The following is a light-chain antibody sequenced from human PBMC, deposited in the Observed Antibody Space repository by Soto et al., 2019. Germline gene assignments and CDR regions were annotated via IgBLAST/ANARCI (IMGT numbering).Light chain of an antibody. Sequence: AIQLTQSPSSLSASVGDRVTITCRASHGISSALAWYQQKPGKAPKLLIYDASSLESGVPSRFSGSGSGTDFTLTISSLQPEDFATYYCQQFNSPITFGQGTRLEIK. V-gene: IGKV1-13*02. J-gene: IGKJ5*01. CDR2: DAS. CDR1: HGISSA. CDR3: QQFNSPIT.